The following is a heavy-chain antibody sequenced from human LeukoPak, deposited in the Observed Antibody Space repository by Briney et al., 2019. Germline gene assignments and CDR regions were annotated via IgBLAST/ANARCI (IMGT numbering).Heavy chain of an antibody. CDR1: GGSIGSYY. Sequence: SETLSLTCTVSGGSIGSYYWIWIRQPPGRGLEWIGYIYYSGSTNYNPSLKSRVTISVDTSKNQFSLKLSSVTAADTAVYYCARIGGYYFDYWGQGTLVTVSS. D-gene: IGHD3-22*01. J-gene: IGHJ4*02. CDR2: IYYSGST. V-gene: IGHV4-59*01. CDR3: ARIGGYYFDY.